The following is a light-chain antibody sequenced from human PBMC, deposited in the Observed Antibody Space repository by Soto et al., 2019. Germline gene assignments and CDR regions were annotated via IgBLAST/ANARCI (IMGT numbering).Light chain of an antibody. V-gene: IGKV1-39*01. CDR3: QQTYRAPFT. CDR1: QGINNY. J-gene: IGKJ3*01. CDR2: TAS. Sequence: DTQMTQSPSSLSASVGDRVTITCRASQGINNYLNWYQQKPGKAPKLLISTASSLQSGVPSRFSGSGSGTDFTLTISSLQPEDFATYYCQQTYRAPFTFGPGTEVDIK.